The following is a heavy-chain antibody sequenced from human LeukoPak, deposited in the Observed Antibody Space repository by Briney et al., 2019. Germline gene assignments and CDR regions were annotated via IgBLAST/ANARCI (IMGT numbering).Heavy chain of an antibody. CDR3: ARDQQQLDPYYYYYGMDV. D-gene: IGHD6-13*01. Sequence: GGSLGLSCAASGFTFGSYSMNWVRQAPGKGLEWVSSISSSSSYIYYADSVKGRFTISRDNAKNSLYLQMNSLRAEDTAVYYCARDQQQLDPYYYYYGMDVWGKGTTVTVSS. CDR1: GFTFGSYS. V-gene: IGHV3-21*01. J-gene: IGHJ6*04. CDR2: ISSSSSYI.